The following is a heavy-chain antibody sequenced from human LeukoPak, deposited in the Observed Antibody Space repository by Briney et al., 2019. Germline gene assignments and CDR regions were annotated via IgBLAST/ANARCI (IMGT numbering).Heavy chain of an antibody. J-gene: IGHJ6*03. CDR2: INHSGST. D-gene: IGHD3-3*01. V-gene: IGHV4-34*01. CDR1: GGSLSGYY. Sequence: SETLSLTCAVYGGSLSGYYWSWIRQPPGKGLEWIGEINHSGSTNYNPSLKSRVTISVDTSKNQFSLKLSSVTAADTAVYYCARGRNDFCSGYYPTHYYYYMDVWGKGTTVTVSS. CDR3: ARGRNDFCSGYYPTHYYYYMDV.